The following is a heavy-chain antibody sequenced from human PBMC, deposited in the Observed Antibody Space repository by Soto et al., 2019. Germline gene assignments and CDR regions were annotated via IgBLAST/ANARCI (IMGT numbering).Heavy chain of an antibody. CDR3: AKGPITMVRGVISPRYFDY. V-gene: IGHV3-23*01. CDR1: GFTFSSYA. D-gene: IGHD3-10*01. CDR2: ISGSGGST. J-gene: IGHJ4*02. Sequence: GGSLRLSCAASGFTFSSYAMSWVRQAPGKGLEWVSAISGSGGSTYYADSVKGRFTISRDNSKNTLYLQMNSLRAEDTAVYYCAKGPITMVRGVISPRYFDYWGQGTLVTVSS.